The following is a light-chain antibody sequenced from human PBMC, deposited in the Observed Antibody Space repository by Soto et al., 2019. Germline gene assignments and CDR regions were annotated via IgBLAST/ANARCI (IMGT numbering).Light chain of an antibody. CDR1: QSVSSN. Sequence: EIVISQSPATLSVSPGERATLSCRASQSVSSNLAWYQQKPGQAPKVLIYGASSRATGIPDRFSGSGSGTDFTLTISRLEPEDFAVYSCQQYGSSPTTFGQGTRLEI. CDR2: GAS. J-gene: IGKJ5*01. V-gene: IGKV3-20*01. CDR3: QQYGSSPTT.